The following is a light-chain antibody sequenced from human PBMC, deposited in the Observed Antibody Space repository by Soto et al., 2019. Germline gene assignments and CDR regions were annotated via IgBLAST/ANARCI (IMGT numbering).Light chain of an antibody. CDR3: ATWDDSLDGLV. V-gene: IGLV1-44*01. CDR2: SDN. Sequence: QSVLTQPPSASGTPGQRVIISCSGSSSNIGTNTVSWYQHLPTTAPKLLIYSDNQRPSGVPDRFYGSKSGTSASLAISGLQSEDEADYYCATWDDSLDGLVFGGGTKLTVL. J-gene: IGLJ3*02. CDR1: SSNIGTNT.